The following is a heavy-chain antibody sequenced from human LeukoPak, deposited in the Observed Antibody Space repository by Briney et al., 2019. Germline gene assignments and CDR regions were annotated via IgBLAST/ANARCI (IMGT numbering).Heavy chain of an antibody. V-gene: IGHV4-30-2*01. D-gene: IGHD1-1*01. J-gene: IGHJ4*02. CDR2: IYHSGST. Sequence: SQTLSLTCTVSGGSISSGGYYWSWIRQPPGKGLEWIGYIYHSGSTYYNPSLKSRVTISVDRSKNQFSLKLSSVTAADTAVYYCARAGTTGTGFDYWGQGTLVTVSS. CDR1: GGSISSGGYY. CDR3: ARAGTTGTGFDY.